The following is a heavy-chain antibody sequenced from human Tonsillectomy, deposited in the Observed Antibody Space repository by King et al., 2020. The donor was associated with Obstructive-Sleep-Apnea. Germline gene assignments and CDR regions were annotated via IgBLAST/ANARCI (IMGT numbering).Heavy chain of an antibody. Sequence: VQLVESGGGLVQPGRSLRLSCAASGFTFDDYAMHWVRQAPGKGLEWVSGISWNSGSIGYADSVKGRFTISRDNAKNSLYLQMNRLRAEDTALYYCAKAGPPPYDILTDAFQHWGQGTLVTVSS. CDR2: ISWNSGSI. D-gene: IGHD3-9*01. V-gene: IGHV3-9*01. CDR1: GFTFDDYA. CDR3: AKAGPPPYDILTDAFQH. J-gene: IGHJ1*01.